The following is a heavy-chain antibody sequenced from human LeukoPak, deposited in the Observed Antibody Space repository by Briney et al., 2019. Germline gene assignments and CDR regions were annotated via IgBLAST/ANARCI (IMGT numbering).Heavy chain of an antibody. D-gene: IGHD3-22*01. CDR1: GFTVSSNY. Sequence: GGSLRLSCAASGFTVSSNYMSWVRQAPGKGLEWVSVIYSGGSTYYADSVKGRFTISRHNSKNTLYLQMNSLRAGDTAVYYCARIGASEDENWFDPWGQGTLVTVSS. CDR2: IYSGGST. V-gene: IGHV3-53*04. CDR3: ARIGASEDENWFDP. J-gene: IGHJ5*02.